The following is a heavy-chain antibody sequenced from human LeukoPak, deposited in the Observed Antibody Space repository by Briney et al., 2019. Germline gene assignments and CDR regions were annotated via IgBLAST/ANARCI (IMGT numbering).Heavy chain of an antibody. CDR2: IYYSGST. V-gene: IGHV4-31*03. CDR1: GGSISSGGYS. CDR3: ARYYGDRYYFDY. Sequence: PSETLSLTCTVSGGSISSGGYSWSWIRQHPGKGLEWIGYIYYSGSTYYNPSLKSRVTISVDTSKNQFSLKLSSVTAADTAVYYCARYYGDRYYFDYWGQGTLVTVSS. J-gene: IGHJ4*02. D-gene: IGHD4-17*01.